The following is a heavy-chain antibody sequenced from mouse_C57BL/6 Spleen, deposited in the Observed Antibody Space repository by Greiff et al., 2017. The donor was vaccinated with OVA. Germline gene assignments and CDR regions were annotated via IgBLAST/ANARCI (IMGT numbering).Heavy chain of an antibody. CDR1: GFTFSDFY. J-gene: IGHJ1*03. D-gene: IGHD6-1*01. Sequence: DVKLVESGGGLVQSGRSLRLSCATSGFTFSDFYMEWVRQAPGKGLEWIAASRNKANDYTTEYSASVKGRFIVSRDTSQSILYLQMNALRAEDTAIYYCARDGGSYYHWYFDVWGTGTTVTVSS. CDR2: SRNKANDYTT. CDR3: ARDGGSYYHWYFDV. V-gene: IGHV7-1*01.